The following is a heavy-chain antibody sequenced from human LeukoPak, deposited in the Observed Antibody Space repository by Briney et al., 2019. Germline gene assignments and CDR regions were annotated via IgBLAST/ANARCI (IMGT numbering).Heavy chain of an antibody. D-gene: IGHD5-18*01. CDR2: ISSSSSYT. V-gene: IGHV3-21*01. CDR3: ARGGYSYGYEGFDY. J-gene: IGHJ4*02. CDR1: GFTFSSYS. Sequence: GGSLRLSCAASGFTFSSYSMNWVRQAPGKGLEWVSSISSSSSYTYYADSVKGRFTISRDNAKNSLYLQMNSLRAEDTAVYYCARGGYSYGYEGFDYWGQGTLVTVSS.